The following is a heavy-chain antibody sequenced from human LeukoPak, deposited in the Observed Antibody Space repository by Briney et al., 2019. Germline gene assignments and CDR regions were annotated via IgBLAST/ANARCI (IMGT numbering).Heavy chain of an antibody. CDR2: RNPNSGNT. V-gene: IGHV1-8*01. D-gene: IGHD3-10*01. Sequence: ASVKVSCKASGYTFTSYDINWVRQATGQGLEWMGWRNPNSGNTGYAQKFQGRVTMTRNTSISTAYMELSSLRSEDTAVYYCARVPPGTMVRGVIITGRRGGSRGYNWFDPWGQGTLVTVSS. CDR1: GYTFTSYD. CDR3: ARVPPGTMVRGVIITGRRGGSRGYNWFDP. J-gene: IGHJ5*02.